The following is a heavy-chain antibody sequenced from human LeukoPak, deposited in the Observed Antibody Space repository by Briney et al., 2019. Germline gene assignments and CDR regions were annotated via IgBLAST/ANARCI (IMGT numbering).Heavy chain of an antibody. V-gene: IGHV3-21*01. J-gene: IGHJ4*02. CDR2: ISSGTSYI. CDR3: TRDARIAVAGTSPESSDY. Sequence: SGGSMRLSCAASGFTFSGYSMTWVRQAPGKGLEWVSSISSGTSYIYYTDSVKGRFTISRDNAKNSLYLQMNSLRAEDTAVYYCTRDARIAVAGTSPESSDYWGQGTLVPVSS. CDR1: GFTFSGYS. D-gene: IGHD6-19*01.